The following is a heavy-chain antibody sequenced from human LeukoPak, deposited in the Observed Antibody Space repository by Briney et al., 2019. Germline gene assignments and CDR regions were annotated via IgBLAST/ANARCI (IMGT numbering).Heavy chain of an antibody. D-gene: IGHD3-22*01. CDR1: GGSISSGSYY. J-gene: IGHJ5*02. Sequence: PSETLSLTCTVSGGSISSGSYYWSWIRQPAGKGLEWIGRIYPSGSTNYNPSLKSRVTISLDTSKKQFSLKLSSVTAADTAVYYCAKSTYFYDSSGYYWPWFDPWGRGTLVTVSS. CDR2: IYPSGST. CDR3: AKSTYFYDSSGYYWPWFDP. V-gene: IGHV4-61*02.